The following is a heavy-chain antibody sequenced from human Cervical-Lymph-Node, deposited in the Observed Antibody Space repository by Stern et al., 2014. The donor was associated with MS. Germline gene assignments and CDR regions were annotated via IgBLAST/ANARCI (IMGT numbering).Heavy chain of an antibody. J-gene: IGHJ6*02. Sequence: VQLVESGAEVKKPGASLKVSCKASGYTFTDYYLHWVRQAPGQGLEWMGWSNRVHGGTNSAQKFQGRVTMTRDTAISTAYMELSRLTSDDTAVYYCARTKTVTTYYGMDVWGQGTTVTVSS. D-gene: IGHD4-17*01. CDR2: SNRVHGGT. V-gene: IGHV1-2*02. CDR3: ARTKTVTTYYGMDV. CDR1: GYTFTDYY.